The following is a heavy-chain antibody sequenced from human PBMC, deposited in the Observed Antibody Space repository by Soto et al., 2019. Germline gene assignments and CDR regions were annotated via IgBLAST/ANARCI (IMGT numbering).Heavy chain of an antibody. J-gene: IGHJ5*02. CDR1: GGSISSSSYY. V-gene: IGHV4-39*01. Sequence: SETLSLTCTVSGGSISSSSYYWGWIRQPPGKGLEWIGSIYYSGSTYYNPSLKSRVTISVDTSKNQFSLKLSSVTAADTAVYYCARKRDDFWSGFPCWFDPWGQGTLVTVSS. D-gene: IGHD3-3*01. CDR3: ARKRDDFWSGFPCWFDP. CDR2: IYYSGST.